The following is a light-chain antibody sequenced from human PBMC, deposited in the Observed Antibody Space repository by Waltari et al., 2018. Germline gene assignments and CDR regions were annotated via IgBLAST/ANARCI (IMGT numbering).Light chain of an antibody. CDR1: QDISKS. CDR2: DAS. V-gene: IGKV1-33*01. Sequence: DIQMTPSPSSLSASVVHRVTITCQASQDISKSLNWYQQKPGKAPNLLIYDASNLQRGVPSRFSGSGSGTHFTFTINSLQPEDIATYYCQQFANLPLTFGGGTKVQIK. J-gene: IGKJ4*01. CDR3: QQFANLPLT.